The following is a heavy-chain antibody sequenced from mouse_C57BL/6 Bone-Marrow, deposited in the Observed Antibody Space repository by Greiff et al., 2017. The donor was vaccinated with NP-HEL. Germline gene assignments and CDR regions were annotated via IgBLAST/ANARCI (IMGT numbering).Heavy chain of an antibody. Sequence: DVKLQESVAELVRPGASVKLSCTASGFTIKNTYMHWVKQRPEQGLEWIGRIDPANGNTKYAPKFQGKATITADTSSNTAYLQLSSLTSEDTAIYYCARGLVAYWGQGTLVTVSA. V-gene: IGHV14-3*01. CDR2: IDPANGNT. CDR1: GFTIKNTY. CDR3: ARGLVAY. J-gene: IGHJ3*01.